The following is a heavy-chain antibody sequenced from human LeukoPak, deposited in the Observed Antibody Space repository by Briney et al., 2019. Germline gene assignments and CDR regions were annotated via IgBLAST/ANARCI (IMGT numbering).Heavy chain of an antibody. V-gene: IGHV1-2*02. CDR2: INPSSGGT. J-gene: IGHJ4*02. CDR1: GYTFTGYY. CDR3: AGRPDTAMVPIFDY. D-gene: IGHD5-18*01. Sequence: ASVKVSCKASGYTFTGYYVHWVRQAPGQGLEWMGWINPSSGGTNYAQKFQGRVTMTGDTSVSTVYMELSRLSSDDTAVYFCAGRPDTAMVPIFDYWGQGTLVTVSS.